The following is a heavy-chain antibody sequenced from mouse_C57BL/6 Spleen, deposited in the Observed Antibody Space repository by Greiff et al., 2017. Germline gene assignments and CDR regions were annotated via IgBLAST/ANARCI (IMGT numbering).Heavy chain of an antibody. CDR2: IDPNSGGT. D-gene: IGHD2-4*01. V-gene: IGHV1-72*01. CDR1: GYTFTSYW. CDR3: AKDPLYYDYDDYFDY. J-gene: IGHJ2*01. Sequence: VQLQQPGAELVKPGASVKLSCKASGYTFTSYWMHWVQQRPGRGLEWIGRIDPNSGGTKYNEKFKSKATLTVDKPSSTAYMQLSSLTSEDSAVYYCAKDPLYYDYDDYFDYWGQGTTLTVSS.